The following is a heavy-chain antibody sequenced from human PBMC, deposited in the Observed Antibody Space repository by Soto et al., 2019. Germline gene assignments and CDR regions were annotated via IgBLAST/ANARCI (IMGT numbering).Heavy chain of an antibody. CDR3: ARVPRLMVFSLWSAEYYYYMDG. V-gene: IGHV3-21*01. CDR1: GFTFSSYS. Sequence: GGSLRLSCAASGFTFSSYSMNWVRQAPGKGLEWVSSISSSSSYIYYADSVKGRFTISRDNAKNSLYLQMNSLRAEDTAVYYCARVPRLMVFSLWSAEYYYYMDGWGQGTTVPVAS. D-gene: IGHD2-8*01. CDR2: ISSSSSYI. J-gene: IGHJ6*03.